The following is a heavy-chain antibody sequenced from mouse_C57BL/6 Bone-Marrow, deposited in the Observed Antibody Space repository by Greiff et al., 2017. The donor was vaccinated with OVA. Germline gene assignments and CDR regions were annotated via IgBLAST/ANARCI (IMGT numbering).Heavy chain of an antibody. CDR3: TPITTVVATRDY. CDR2: IDPENGDT. J-gene: IGHJ2*01. Sequence: EVQLQQSGAELVRPGASVKLSCTASGFNIKDDYMHWVKQRPEQGLEWIGWIDPENGDTEYASKFQGKATITADTSSNTAYLQLSSLTSEDTAVYYCTPITTVVATRDYWGQGTTLTVSS. CDR1: GFNIKDDY. D-gene: IGHD1-1*01. V-gene: IGHV14-4*01.